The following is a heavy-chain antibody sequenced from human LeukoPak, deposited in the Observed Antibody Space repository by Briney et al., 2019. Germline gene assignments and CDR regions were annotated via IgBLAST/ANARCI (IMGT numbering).Heavy chain of an antibody. CDR1: GFTFRSYE. CDR3: ARFRDYYDRDLDY. V-gene: IGHV3-48*03. J-gene: IGHJ4*02. D-gene: IGHD3-22*01. CDR2: ISGRGDKI. Sequence: GGSPRLSCAASGFTFRSYEMNWVRQAPGKGLEWVSYISGRGDKIYYADSVKGRFTISRDNAKSSVYLQMNSLRADDTAVYFCARFRDYYDRDLDYWGQGTLVTVSS.